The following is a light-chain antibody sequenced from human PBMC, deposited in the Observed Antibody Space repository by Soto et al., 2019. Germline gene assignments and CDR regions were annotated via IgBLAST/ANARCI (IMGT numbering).Light chain of an antibody. J-gene: IGKJ4*01. Sequence: EIVLTQSPATLSMSPGERATLSCRASQSISTYLAWYHQKPGQAPRLLIYDASIRATTIPARFSGSGSGTDFTLTISSLEPDDFAVSYRQQRSVSSFGGGTNVEIK. CDR3: QQRSVSS. CDR1: QSISTY. V-gene: IGKV3-11*01. CDR2: DAS.